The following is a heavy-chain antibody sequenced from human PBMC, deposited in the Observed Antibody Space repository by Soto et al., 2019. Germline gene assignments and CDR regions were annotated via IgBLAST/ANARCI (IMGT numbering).Heavy chain of an antibody. CDR1: GFTFSDHY. D-gene: IGHD3-22*01. CDR3: ARADDSSGYYLDY. J-gene: IGHJ4*02. Sequence: GGSLRLSCAASGFTFSDHYMDWVRQAPGKGLEWVGRTRNKANSYTTEYAASVKGRFTISRDDSKNSLYLQMNSLKTEDTAVYYCARADDSSGYYLDYWGQGTVVTVSS. V-gene: IGHV3-72*01. CDR2: TRNKANSYTT.